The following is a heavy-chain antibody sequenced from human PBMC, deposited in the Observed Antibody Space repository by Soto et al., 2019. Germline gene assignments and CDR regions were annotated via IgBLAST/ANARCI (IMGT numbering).Heavy chain of an antibody. J-gene: IGHJ3*02. CDR1: GGSISSYY. D-gene: IGHD6-19*01. V-gene: IGHV4-59*01. CDR3: ASVRGFDSSGWYFAFDI. Sequence: SETLSLTCTVSGGSISSYYWSWIRQPPGKGLEWIGYIYYSGSTNYNPSLKSRVTISVDTSKNQFSLKLSSVTAADTAVYYCASVRGFDSSGWYFAFDIWGQGTMVTVSS. CDR2: IYYSGST.